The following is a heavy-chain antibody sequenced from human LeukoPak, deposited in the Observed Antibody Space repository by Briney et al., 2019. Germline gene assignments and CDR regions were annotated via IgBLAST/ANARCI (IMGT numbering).Heavy chain of an antibody. CDR1: GFTFSWYG. V-gene: IGHV3-64D*06. CDR2: ISKNGGTT. D-gene: IGHD2-21*02. Sequence: GGSLRLSCLGSGFTFSWYGMNWVRQAPVTGLEYVSAISKNGGTTYYVDSVKGRFTISRDNSKNTLYLQMNSLRVEDTAVYFCVKDLSDRDVDYWGQGTLVTVSS. J-gene: IGHJ4*02. CDR3: VKDLSDRDVDY.